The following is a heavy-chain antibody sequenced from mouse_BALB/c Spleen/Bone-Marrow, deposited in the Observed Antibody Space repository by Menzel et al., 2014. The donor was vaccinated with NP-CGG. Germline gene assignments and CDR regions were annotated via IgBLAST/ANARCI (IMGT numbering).Heavy chain of an antibody. V-gene: IGHV1S81*02. CDR1: GYTFTSYW. J-gene: IGHJ2*01. CDR2: INPSNGRT. CDR3: ARWGFDY. Sequence: QVQLQQSGAELVKPGASVKLSCKASGYTFTSYWMHWVKQRPGQGLEWIGEINPSNGRTNYNEKFKNKATLTVDKSSSTAYMQLSSLTSEDSAVYYCARWGFDYWGQGTTLTVSS.